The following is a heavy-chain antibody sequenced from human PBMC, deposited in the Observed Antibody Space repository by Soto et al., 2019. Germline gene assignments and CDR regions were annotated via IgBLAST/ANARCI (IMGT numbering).Heavy chain of an antibody. J-gene: IGHJ6*02. Sequence: RGSLRLSCAASGFTFSSYSMNWVRQAPGKGLEWVSSISSSSSYIYYADSVKGRFTISRDNAKNSLYLQMNSLRAEDTAVYYCARDARVSSTSCYLACYYYGMDVSGQGTMVTFSS. V-gene: IGHV3-21*01. D-gene: IGHD2-2*01. CDR3: ARDARVSSTSCYLACYYYGMDV. CDR1: GFTFSSYS. CDR2: ISSSSSYI.